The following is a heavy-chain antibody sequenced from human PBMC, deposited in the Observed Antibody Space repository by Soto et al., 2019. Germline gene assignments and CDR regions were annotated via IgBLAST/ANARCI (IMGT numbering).Heavy chain of an antibody. CDR3: ASTYSTSWYWFDA. CDR2: IFSNDEK. J-gene: IGHJ5*02. D-gene: IGHD6-13*01. V-gene: IGHV2-26*04. CDR1: GFSLSNAGLG. Sequence: QVTVKESGPVLVKPTETLTLTCTVSGFSLSNAGLGVSRIRQPPGKALEWLAHIFSNDEKSYSTSLKSRPTISKDTSKSQVVLTMTNMAPVDTATYYCASTYSTSWYWFDAWGQGTLVTVSS.